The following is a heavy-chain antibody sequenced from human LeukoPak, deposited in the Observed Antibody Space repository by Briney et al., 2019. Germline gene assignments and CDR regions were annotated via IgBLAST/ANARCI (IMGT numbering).Heavy chain of an antibody. Sequence: SETLSLTCTVSGGSISSYYWSWIRQPAGKGLEWIGRNYTSGSTNYNPSLKSRVTMSVDTSKNQFSLKLSSVTAADTAVYYCARDLNVDTGGWFDPWGQGTLVTVSS. D-gene: IGHD5-18*01. CDR2: NYTSGST. V-gene: IGHV4-4*07. CDR1: GGSISSYY. CDR3: ARDLNVDTGGWFDP. J-gene: IGHJ5*02.